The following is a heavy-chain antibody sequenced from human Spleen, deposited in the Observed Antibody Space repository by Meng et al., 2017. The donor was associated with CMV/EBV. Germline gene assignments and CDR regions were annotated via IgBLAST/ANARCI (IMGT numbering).Heavy chain of an antibody. Sequence: GGSLRLSCEGSGYTFTNYWIGWVRQMPGKGLEWMGSIYPGDSDTRYGPSFEGRVTISADKSISTAYLRWSSLKASDTAIYYCVRLATSSSFYYFDSWGQGTLVTVSS. CDR3: VRLATSSSFYYFDS. D-gene: IGHD6-13*01. CDR2: IYPGDSDT. V-gene: IGHV5-51*01. J-gene: IGHJ4*02. CDR1: GYTFTNYW.